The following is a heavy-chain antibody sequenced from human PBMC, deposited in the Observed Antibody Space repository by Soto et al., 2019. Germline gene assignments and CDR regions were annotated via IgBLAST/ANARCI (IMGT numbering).Heavy chain of an antibody. Sequence: SETLSLTCAVYGGSFSGYYWSWIRQPPGKGLEWIGEINHSGSTNYNPSLKSRVTTSVDTSKNQFSLKLSSVTAADTAVYYCARDRRGSGSYPGMYVCGQGTTVTVSS. V-gene: IGHV4-34*01. CDR2: INHSGST. CDR1: GGSFSGYY. J-gene: IGHJ6*02. D-gene: IGHD3-10*01. CDR3: ARDRRGSGSYPGMYV.